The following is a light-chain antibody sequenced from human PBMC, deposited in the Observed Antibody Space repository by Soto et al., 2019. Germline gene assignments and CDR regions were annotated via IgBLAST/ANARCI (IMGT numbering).Light chain of an antibody. J-gene: IGKJ4*01. CDR3: QQYQRYPPS. CDR1: EGINIY. V-gene: IGKV1-16*01. CDR2: GAT. Sequence: DIQMTQSPPPLPAPLGARVTIICRASEGINIYLAWLQQKPGKAPKSLIYGATSLQRGVPSRFSGSAGDTDFSLTISSLQPEDIATYYCQQYQRYPPSFGGGTKVDIK.